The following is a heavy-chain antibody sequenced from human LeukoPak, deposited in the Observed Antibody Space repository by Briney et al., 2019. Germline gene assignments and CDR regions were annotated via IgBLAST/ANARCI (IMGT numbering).Heavy chain of an antibody. J-gene: IGHJ4*02. D-gene: IGHD6-13*01. Sequence: ASVKVSCKASGYTFNTYGISWVRQAPGQGLEWMGWISAYNGNTNYAQKLQGRVTLTTDTSTSTAYLELRSLRSDDTAVYFCARDLGSEHQLVVDYWGQGTLVTVSS. CDR2: ISAYNGNT. CDR3: ARDLGSEHQLVVDY. V-gene: IGHV1-18*01. CDR1: GYTFNTYG.